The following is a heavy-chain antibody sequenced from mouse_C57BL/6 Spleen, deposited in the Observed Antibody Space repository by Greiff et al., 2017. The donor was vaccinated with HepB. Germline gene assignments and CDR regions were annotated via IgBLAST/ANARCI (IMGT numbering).Heavy chain of an antibody. D-gene: IGHD3-2*02. CDR3: ASPGGSSGYFDY. CDR1: GYAFSSSW. J-gene: IGHJ2*01. CDR2: IYPGDGAT. V-gene: IGHV1-82*01. Sequence: VQLQQSGPELVKPGASVKISCKASGYAFSSSWMNWVKQRPGKGLEWIGRIYPGDGATNYNVKLKGKATLTADKSSSTAYMQLSSLTSEDSAVYCGASPGGSSGYFDYWGQGTTLTVSS.